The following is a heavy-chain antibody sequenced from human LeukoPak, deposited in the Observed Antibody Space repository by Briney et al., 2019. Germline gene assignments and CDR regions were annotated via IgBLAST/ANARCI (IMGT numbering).Heavy chain of an antibody. CDR2: IDKKDKGYATAT. V-gene: IGHV3-73*01. D-gene: IGHD1-26*01. J-gene: IGHJ5*02. Sequence: GGSLRLSCAASGFTFSGSAIHWVRQSSGKGLEWVGQIDKKDKGYATATAYAASVKGRLTISRDDSINTAYLQMKSLKTEDTALYYCTRDSGTYNWFDPWGQETLVTVSS. CDR3: TRDSGTYNWFDP. CDR1: GFTFSGSA.